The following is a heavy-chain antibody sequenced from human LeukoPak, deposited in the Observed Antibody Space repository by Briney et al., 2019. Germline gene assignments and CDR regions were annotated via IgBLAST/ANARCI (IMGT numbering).Heavy chain of an antibody. CDR1: GYSISNGYY. CDR2: VYHGGNT. V-gene: IGHV4-38-2*02. J-gene: IGHJ6*03. CDR3: ARTTEGGYTYDYFYYYYMDV. Sequence: SETLSLTCTVSGYSISNGYYWGWIRQPPGKGLEFIGSVYHGGNTYYKASLKSRVTISLDTSKNQFSLKLSSVTAADTAVYYCARTTEGGYTYDYFYYYYMDVWGKGTTVTISS. D-gene: IGHD5-18*01.